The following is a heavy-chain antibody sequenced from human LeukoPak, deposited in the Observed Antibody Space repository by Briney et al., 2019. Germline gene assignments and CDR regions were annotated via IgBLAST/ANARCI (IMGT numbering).Heavy chain of an antibody. CDR3: ALPPTDYGEYYFDY. Sequence: GESLKISCKGSGYSFATYWIGWVRQMPGKGLEWMGIIYPGDSDTRYSPSFQGQVTISADKSISTAYLQWSSLKASDTAMYYCALPPTDYGEYYFDYWGQGTLVTVSS. CDR1: GYSFATYW. CDR2: IYPGDSDT. V-gene: IGHV5-51*01. J-gene: IGHJ4*02. D-gene: IGHD4-17*01.